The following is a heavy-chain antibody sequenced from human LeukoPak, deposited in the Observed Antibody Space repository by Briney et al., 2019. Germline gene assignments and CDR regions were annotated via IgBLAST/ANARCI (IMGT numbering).Heavy chain of an antibody. CDR1: GFTFSDSY. V-gene: IGHV3-15*01. CDR2: IKSQTEGATT. Sequence: GGSLRLSCAASGFTFSDSYMTWVRQAPGKGLEYVGRIKSQTEGATTDFAAPVQGRFTISRDDSKNTLYLQMNSLKTEDTAVYYCTTGLFGVPDYWGQGTLVTVSS. J-gene: IGHJ4*02. CDR3: TTGLFGVPDY. D-gene: IGHD3-10*01.